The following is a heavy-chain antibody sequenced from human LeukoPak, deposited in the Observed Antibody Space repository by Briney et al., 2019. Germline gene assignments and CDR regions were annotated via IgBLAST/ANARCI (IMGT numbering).Heavy chain of an antibody. V-gene: IGHV1-69*13. J-gene: IGHJ4*02. CDR1: GGTFSSYA. Sequence: SVKVSCKASGGTFSSYAISWVRQAPGQGLEWMGGIIPIFGTANYAQKFQGRVTITADESTSTAYMELSSLRSEDTAVYYCARARTQYYDILTGYYNEFDYWGQGTLVTVSS. D-gene: IGHD3-9*01. CDR2: IIPIFGTA. CDR3: ARARTQYYDILTGYYNEFDY.